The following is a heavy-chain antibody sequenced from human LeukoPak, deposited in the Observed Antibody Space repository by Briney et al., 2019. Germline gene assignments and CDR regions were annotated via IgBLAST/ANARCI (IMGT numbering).Heavy chain of an antibody. CDR3: ARRFANGGSYGLGAFDI. D-gene: IGHD1-26*01. Sequence: RGESLEISCKGSGYRFTSYWIGWVRQMPGKGLEWMGIIYPGDSDTRYSPSFQGQVTISADKSISTAYLQWSSLKASDTAMYYCARRFANGGSYGLGAFDIWGQGTMVTVSS. CDR1: GYRFTSYW. V-gene: IGHV5-51*01. CDR2: IYPGDSDT. J-gene: IGHJ3*02.